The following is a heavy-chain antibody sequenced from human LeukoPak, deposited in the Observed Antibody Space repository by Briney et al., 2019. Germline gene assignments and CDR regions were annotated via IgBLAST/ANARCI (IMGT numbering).Heavy chain of an antibody. Sequence: SGGSLRLSCAASGFTFSSYAMSWVRQSPGKGLEWVSAISGRGGSTCYADSVKGRFTISRDNSKNTLYLQMNSLRAEDTAVYYCARDVGTSSNWYVPWGQGTLVTVSS. V-gene: IGHV3-23*01. CDR1: GFTFSSYA. J-gene: IGHJ5*02. CDR3: ARDVGTSSNWYVP. CDR2: ISGRGGST. D-gene: IGHD6-6*01.